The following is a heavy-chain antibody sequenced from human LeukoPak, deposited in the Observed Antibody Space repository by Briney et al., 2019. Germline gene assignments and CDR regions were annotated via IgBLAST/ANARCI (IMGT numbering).Heavy chain of an antibody. CDR2: ISGSGGST. J-gene: IGHJ4*02. Sequence: GGSLRLSCAASGFTFSSYAMSWVRQAPGKGLEWVSAISGSGGSTYYADSVKGRFTISRDNSKNTLYLQMNSLRAEDTAVYYCARPRGCGSSRCNNFDYWGQGTLVTVSS. CDR1: GFTFSSYA. V-gene: IGHV3-23*01. CDR3: ARPRGCGSSRCNNFDY. D-gene: IGHD2-2*01.